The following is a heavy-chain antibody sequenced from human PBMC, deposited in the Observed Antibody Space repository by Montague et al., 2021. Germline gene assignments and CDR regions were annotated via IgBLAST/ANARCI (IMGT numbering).Heavy chain of an antibody. Sequence: SLRLSCAASGFDFSDYYMSWIRQAPGKGLEWLADISRSTGSTIYYADSVKGRFSISRDNTKNSLYLQMNSLRVEDTAVYYCARDRAAAGSWGHGTLVIVSS. V-gene: IGHV3-11*04. D-gene: IGHD6-13*01. J-gene: IGHJ5*01. CDR2: ISRSTGSTI. CDR1: GFDFSDYY. CDR3: ARDRAAAGS.